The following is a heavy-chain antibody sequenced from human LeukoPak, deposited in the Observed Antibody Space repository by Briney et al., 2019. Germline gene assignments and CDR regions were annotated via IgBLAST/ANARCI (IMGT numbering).Heavy chain of an antibody. Sequence: PSETLSLTCAVYGGSFSGYYWSWIRQPPGKGLEWIGEINHSGSTNYNPSLKSLVTISVDTSKNQFSMKLSSVTAADTAVYYCARSLRYFDKYYFDYWGQGTLVTVSS. V-gene: IGHV4-34*01. J-gene: IGHJ4*02. CDR3: ARSLRYFDKYYFDY. CDR1: GGSFSGYY. D-gene: IGHD3-9*01. CDR2: INHSGST.